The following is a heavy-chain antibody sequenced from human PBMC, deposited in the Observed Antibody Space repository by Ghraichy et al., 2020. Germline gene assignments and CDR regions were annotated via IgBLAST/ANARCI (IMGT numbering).Heavy chain of an antibody. V-gene: IGHV4-34*01. J-gene: IGHJ4*02. CDR2: INHSGST. Sequence: SETLSLTCAVYGGSFSGYYWSWIRQPPGKGLEWIGEINHSGSTNYNPSLKSRVTISVDTSKNQFSLKLSSVTAADTAVYYCARIIRAAAASVDYWGQGTLVTVSS. CDR3: ARIIRAAAASVDY. CDR1: GGSFSGYY. D-gene: IGHD6-13*01.